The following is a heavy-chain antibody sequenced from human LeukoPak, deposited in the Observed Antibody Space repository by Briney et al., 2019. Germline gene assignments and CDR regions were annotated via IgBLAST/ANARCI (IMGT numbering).Heavy chain of an antibody. V-gene: IGHV4-59*01. CDR3: ARTTEGGYSYGYFYYYYMDV. D-gene: IGHD5-18*01. CDR1: GGSISSYY. Sequence: PSETLSLTCTVSGGSISSYYWSWIRQPPGKGLEWIGYIYYSGSTNYRSSLKSRVTISVDTSKNQFSLKLSSVTAADTAVYYCARTTEGGYSYGYFYYYYMDVWGKGTTVTISS. CDR2: IYYSGST. J-gene: IGHJ6*03.